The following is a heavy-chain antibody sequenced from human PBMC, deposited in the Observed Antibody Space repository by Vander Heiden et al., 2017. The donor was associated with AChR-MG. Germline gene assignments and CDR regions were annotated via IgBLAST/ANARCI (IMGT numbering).Heavy chain of an antibody. V-gene: IGHV1-69*06. D-gene: IGHD2-2*01. J-gene: IGHJ6*02. CDR3: ASSPEYQLLDYYYYYGMDV. CDR1: GGTFSSYP. CDR2: IIPIFGTA. Sequence: QVQLVQSGAEVKKPGSSVKVPCRASGGTFSSYPLGRVRPAPGQGLEWLGGIIPIFGTANYAQKCQGRVTITADKSTSTAYMELSSLRSEDTAVYYCASSPEYQLLDYYYYYGMDVWGQGTTVTVSS.